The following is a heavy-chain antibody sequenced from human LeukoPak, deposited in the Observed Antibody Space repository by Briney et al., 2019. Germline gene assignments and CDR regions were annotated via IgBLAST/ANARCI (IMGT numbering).Heavy chain of an antibody. CDR2: MNPNSGNT. CDR1: GYSFTSYD. D-gene: IGHD2-15*01. V-gene: IGHV1-8*01. J-gene: IGHJ5*02. CDR3: ARDQDIVGVVAALRQREMGGFDP. Sequence: GASVKVSCKASGYSFTSYDINWVRQATGQGLEWMGWMNPNSGNTGYAQKFQGRVTMTRNTSISTAYMELSSLRSEDTAVYYCARDQDIVGVVAALRQREMGGFDPWGQGTLVTVSS.